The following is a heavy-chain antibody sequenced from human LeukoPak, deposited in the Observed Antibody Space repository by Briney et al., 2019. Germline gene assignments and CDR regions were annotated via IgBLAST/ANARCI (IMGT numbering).Heavy chain of an antibody. CDR3: ARGITGHNWFDP. D-gene: IGHD1-20*01. Sequence: SETLSLTCAVYGGSFSGYYWSWIRQPPGKGLEWIGEINHSGSTNYNPSLKSRVTISVDTSKNQFSLKLSSVTAPDTAVYYCARGITGHNWFDPWGQGTLVTVSS. J-gene: IGHJ5*02. CDR2: INHSGST. V-gene: IGHV4-34*01. CDR1: GGSFSGYY.